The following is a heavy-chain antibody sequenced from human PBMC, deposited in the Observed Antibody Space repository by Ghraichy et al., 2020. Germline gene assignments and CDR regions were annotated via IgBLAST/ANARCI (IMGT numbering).Heavy chain of an antibody. V-gene: IGHV4-4*07. CDR3: ARAGGYSSSSGPYYYGMDV. Sequence: SETLSLTCTVSGGSISSDYWSWIRQPAGKGLEWIGRIYTSGSTNYNPSLKSRVTMSVDTSKNQFSLKLSSVTAADTAVYYCARAGGYSSSSGPYYYGMDVWGQGTTVTVSS. D-gene: IGHD6-6*01. CDR2: IYTSGST. J-gene: IGHJ6*02. CDR1: GGSISSDY.